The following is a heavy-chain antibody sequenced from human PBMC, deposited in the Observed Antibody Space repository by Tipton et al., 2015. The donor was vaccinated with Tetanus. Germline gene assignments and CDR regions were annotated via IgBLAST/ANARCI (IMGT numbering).Heavy chain of an antibody. Sequence: TLSLTCSVSGGSLRGGDHNWSWIRQAPGKGLEWLAYISSSGSTNSNYFHKSRVTISVDTSKNQFSLKLSSVTAADTAVYYCARGTGDYWGQGTLVTVSS. CDR2: ISSSGST. CDR3: ARGTGDY. CDR1: GGSLRGGDHN. V-gene: IGHV4-61*08. J-gene: IGHJ4*02. D-gene: IGHD1-14*01.